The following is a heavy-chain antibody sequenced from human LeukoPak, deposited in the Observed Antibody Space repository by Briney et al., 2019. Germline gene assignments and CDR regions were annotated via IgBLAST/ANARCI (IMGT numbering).Heavy chain of an antibody. Sequence: ASETLSLTCTVSGGSISSYYWSWIRQPPGKGLEWIGYIYYSGSTNYNPSLKSQVTISVDTSKNQFSLKLSSVTAADTAVYYCARYTSSTSHYYYYYMDVWGKGTTVTVSS. V-gene: IGHV4-59*01. CDR3: ARYTSSTSHYYYYYMDV. CDR1: GGSISSYY. J-gene: IGHJ6*03. D-gene: IGHD2-2*01. CDR2: IYYSGST.